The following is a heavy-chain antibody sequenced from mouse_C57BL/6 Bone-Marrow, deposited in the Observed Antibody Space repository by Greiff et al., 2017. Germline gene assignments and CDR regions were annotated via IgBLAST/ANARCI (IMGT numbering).Heavy chain of an antibody. V-gene: IGHV7-1*01. D-gene: IGHD1-1*01. CDR1: GFTFSDFY. CDR3: ARDALNYYGSSHWYFDV. Sequence: EVNVVESGGGLVQSGRSLRLSCATSGFTFSDFYMEWVRQAPGKGLEWIAASRNKANDYTTEYSASVKGRFIVSRDTSQSILYLQMNALRAEDTAIYYCARDALNYYGSSHWYFDVWGTGTTVTVSS. J-gene: IGHJ1*03. CDR2: SRNKANDYTT.